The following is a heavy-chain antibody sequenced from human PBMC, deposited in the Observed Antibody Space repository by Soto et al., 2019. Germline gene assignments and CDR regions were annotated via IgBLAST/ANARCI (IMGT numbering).Heavy chain of an antibody. D-gene: IGHD3-3*01. Sequence: PGGSLRLSCAASGFTFSSYSMNWVRQAPGKGLEWVSYISSSSSTIYYADSVKGRFTISRDNAKNSLYLQMNSLRAEDTAVYYCARESYDFWSGYPNRFFDYWGQGTLVTAPQ. CDR1: GFTFSSYS. J-gene: IGHJ4*02. V-gene: IGHV3-48*01. CDR2: ISSSSSTI. CDR3: ARESYDFWSGYPNRFFDY.